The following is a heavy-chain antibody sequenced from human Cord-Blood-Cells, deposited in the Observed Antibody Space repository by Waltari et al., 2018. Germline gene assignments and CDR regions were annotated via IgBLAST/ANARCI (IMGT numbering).Heavy chain of an antibody. CDR1: GFTFSSYS. D-gene: IGHD2-2*01. J-gene: IGHJ3*02. V-gene: IGHV3-48*01. CDR2: ISSSSSTK. Sequence: EVQLVESGGGLVQPGGSLRLSCAASGFTFSSYSMNWVRQAPGKWLEWVSYISSSSSTKYYADSVKGRFTISRDNAKNSLYQQMNSLRAEDTAVYYCARKYCSSTSCYDAFDIWGQGTMVTVSS. CDR3: ARKYCSSTSCYDAFDI.